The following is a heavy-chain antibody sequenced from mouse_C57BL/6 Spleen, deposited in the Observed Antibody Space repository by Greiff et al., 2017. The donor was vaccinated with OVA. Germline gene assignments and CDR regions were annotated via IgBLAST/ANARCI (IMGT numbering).Heavy chain of an antibody. CDR1: GYTFTSYW. D-gene: IGHD5-5*01. J-gene: IGHJ4*01. CDR2: IHPTSGST. V-gene: IGHV1-64*01. Sequence: QVQLQQPGAELVKPGASVKLSCKASGYTFTSYWMHWVKQRPGQGLEWIGMIHPTSGSTNYNEKFKSKATLTVDKSSSTAYMQLSSLTSEDSAVYYCARSKLPEGYYAMDYWGQGTSVTVSS. CDR3: ARSKLPEGYYAMDY.